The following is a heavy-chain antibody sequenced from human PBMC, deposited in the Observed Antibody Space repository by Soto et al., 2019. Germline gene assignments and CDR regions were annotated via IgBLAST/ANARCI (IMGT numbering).Heavy chain of an antibody. J-gene: IGHJ4*02. CDR3: ARDKRDSSGWFLFDY. V-gene: IGHV4-59*01. D-gene: IGHD6-19*01. Sequence: TCTVSAGSIGNYYWSWIRQPPGKGLDWIGYVHYTGSTNYNPSLKSRVTISVDTSKNQFSLKLSSVTAADTAVYYCARDKRDSSGWFLFDYWGQGTLVTVSS. CDR1: AGSIGNYY. CDR2: VHYTGST.